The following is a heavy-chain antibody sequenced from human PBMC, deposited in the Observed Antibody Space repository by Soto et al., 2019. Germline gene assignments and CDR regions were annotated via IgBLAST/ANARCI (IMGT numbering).Heavy chain of an antibody. D-gene: IGHD7-27*01. Sequence: VQLLESGGDLVQPGGSLRLSCVASGFILNNYAMSWVRQAPGKGLEWVSTIGGTDGDSDGVPWYEDSVKGRFTISRNSSANTLFLHMDIWRAEASALYYCVKRGRNWGAFDFWGQGKTVVVSS. CDR1: GFILNNYA. CDR2: IGGTDGDSDGVP. CDR3: VKRGRNWGAFDF. V-gene: IGHV3-23*01. J-gene: IGHJ3*01.